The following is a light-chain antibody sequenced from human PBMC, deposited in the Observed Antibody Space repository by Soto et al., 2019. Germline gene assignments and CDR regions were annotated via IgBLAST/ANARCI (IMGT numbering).Light chain of an antibody. J-gene: IGKJ5*01. CDR3: QQFNSYPIT. V-gene: IGKV1-13*02. CDR2: DAS. Sequence: AVQLSQYQSSLSASVGDRINITCRASQGISSALAWYQQKPGKAPKLLIYDASSLESGVPSRFSGSGSGTDFTLTISSLQPEDFATYYCQQFNSYPITFRQGTRLEIK. CDR1: QGISSA.